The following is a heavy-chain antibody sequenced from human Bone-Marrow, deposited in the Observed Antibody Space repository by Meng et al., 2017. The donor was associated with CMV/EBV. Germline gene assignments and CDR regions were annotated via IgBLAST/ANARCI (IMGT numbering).Heavy chain of an antibody. Sequence: GESLKISCAASGFTFDDYAMHWVRQAPGKGLEWVSLISWDGGSAYYADSVKGRFTISRDNSKNTLYLQMNSLRAEDTAVYYCAKGLLLWWFDPWGQGTLVTVSS. CDR1: GFTFDDYA. D-gene: IGHD2-2*01. CDR2: ISWDGGSA. J-gene: IGHJ5*02. CDR3: AKGLLLWWFDP. V-gene: IGHV3-43D*03.